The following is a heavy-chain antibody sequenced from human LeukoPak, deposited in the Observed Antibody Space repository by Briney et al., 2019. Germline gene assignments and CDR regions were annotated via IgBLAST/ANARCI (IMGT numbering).Heavy chain of an antibody. V-gene: IGHV3-21*01. CDR3: ARDLALYSGYDPSIAVAGTGDY. Sequence: GGSLRLSCAASGFTFSSYSMNWVRQAPGKGLEWVSSISSSSSYIYYADSVKGRFTISRDNAKNSLYLQMNSLRAEDTAVYYCARDLALYSGYDPSIAVAGTGDYWGQGTLVTVSS. CDR2: ISSSSSYI. J-gene: IGHJ4*02. D-gene: IGHD6-19*01. CDR1: GFTFSSYS.